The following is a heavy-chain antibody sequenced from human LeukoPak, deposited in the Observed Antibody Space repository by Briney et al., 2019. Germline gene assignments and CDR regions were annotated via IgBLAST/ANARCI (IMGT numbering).Heavy chain of an antibody. CDR1: GYTFTSYD. CDR2: MNPNSGNT. J-gene: IGHJ6*02. D-gene: IGHD3-3*01. V-gene: IGHV1-8*01. CDR3: ARPYYDFWSGPKRYGMDV. Sequence: ASVKVSCKASGYTFTSYDINWVRQATGQGLEWMGWMNPNSGNTGYAQKFQGRVTMTRNTSISTAYMELSNLRSDDTAVYYCARPYYDFWSGPKRYGMDVWGQGTTVTVSS.